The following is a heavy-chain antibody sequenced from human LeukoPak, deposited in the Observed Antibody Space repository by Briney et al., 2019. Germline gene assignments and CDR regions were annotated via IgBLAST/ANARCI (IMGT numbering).Heavy chain of an antibody. J-gene: IGHJ3*02. CDR3: ARDSRVSSGWTDAFDI. D-gene: IGHD6-19*01. CDR1: GFTFSSYS. CDR2: ISSSSSYV. V-gene: IGHV3-21*01. Sequence: GGSLRLSCAASGFTFSSYSVNWVRQAPGKGLEWVSSISSSSSYVYYADSVKGRFTISRDNAKNSLYLQMNSLRAEDTAVYYCARDSRVSSGWTDAFDIWGQGTMVTVSS.